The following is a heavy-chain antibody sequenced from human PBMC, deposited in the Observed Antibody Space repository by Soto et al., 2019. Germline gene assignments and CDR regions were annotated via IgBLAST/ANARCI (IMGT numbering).Heavy chain of an antibody. J-gene: IGHJ2*01. CDR3: ARRTAGWYFEL. Sequence: EVQLVESGGGLVQPGGSLRLSCAASGFMFNSYAMHWVRQAPGKGLEYVSAISSLGDSTFYANSVKDRFTISRDNSKNTLYLQMGSLGAEAVAVYYCARRTAGWYFELWGRGTLVTVSS. CDR1: GFMFNSYA. V-gene: IGHV3-64*01. D-gene: IGHD2-21*02. CDR2: ISSLGDST.